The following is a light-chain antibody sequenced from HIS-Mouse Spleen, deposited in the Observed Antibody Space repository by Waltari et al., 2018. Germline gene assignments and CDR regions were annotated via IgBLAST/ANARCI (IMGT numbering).Light chain of an antibody. J-gene: IGLJ3*02. CDR1: SSNIGAGYD. V-gene: IGLV1-40*01. Sequence: QSVLTQPPSVSGAPGQRVTISCTVTSSNIGAGYDLPWYQQLPGTAPKLLLYGNSNRPSGVPDRFSGSKSGTSASLAITGLQAEDEADYYCAAWDDSLNGWVFGGGTKLTVL. CDR3: AAWDDSLNGWV. CDR2: GNS.